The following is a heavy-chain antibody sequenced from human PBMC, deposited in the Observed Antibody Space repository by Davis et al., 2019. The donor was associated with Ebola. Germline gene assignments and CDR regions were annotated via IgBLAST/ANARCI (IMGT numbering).Heavy chain of an antibody. CDR2: IYYSGST. V-gene: IGHV4-39*02. CDR1: GGSIISSSSY. D-gene: IGHD3-10*01. Sequence: MPSETLSLTCTVSGGSIISSSSYWGWIRQPPRKGLEWIGNIYYSGSTYYNPSLKSRVAMSVDTSKNQFSLKLSSATAADTAVYYCARERITMVRGVIIDSFFFDYWGQGTLVTVSS. CDR3: ARERITMVRGVIIDSFFFDY. J-gene: IGHJ4*02.